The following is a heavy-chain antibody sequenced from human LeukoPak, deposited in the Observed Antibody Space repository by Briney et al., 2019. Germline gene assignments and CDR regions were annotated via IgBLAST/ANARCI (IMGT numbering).Heavy chain of an antibody. CDR3: AKVLYCSSTSCSINAFDI. J-gene: IGHJ3*02. Sequence: GSLRLSCAASGFTFSSYAMSWVRQAPGKGLEWVSAISGSGGSTYYADSVKGRFTISRDNSKNTLYLQMNSLRAEDTAVYYCAKVLYCSSTSCSINAFDIWGQGTMVTVSS. CDR2: ISGSGGST. CDR1: GFTFSSYA. V-gene: IGHV3-23*01. D-gene: IGHD2-2*01.